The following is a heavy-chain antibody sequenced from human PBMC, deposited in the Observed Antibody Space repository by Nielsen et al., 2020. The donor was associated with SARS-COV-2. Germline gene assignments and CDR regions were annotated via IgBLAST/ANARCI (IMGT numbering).Heavy chain of an antibody. CDR3: ARRWFGSGSDREAFDV. J-gene: IGHJ3*01. CDR1: GFTFNSYW. V-gene: IGHV3-21*01. CDR2: IDGSSSYI. Sequence: GESLKISCAASGFTFNSYWMHWVRRGPGKGLEWVAAIDGSSSYIYHADAVKGRLTISRDNAENSLFLQMDSLRAEDTAVYYCARRWFGSGSDREAFDVWGRGTMVTVSS. D-gene: IGHD3-10*01.